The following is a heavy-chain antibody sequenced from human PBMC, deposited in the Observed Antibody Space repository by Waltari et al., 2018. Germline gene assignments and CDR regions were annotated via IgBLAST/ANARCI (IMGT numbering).Heavy chain of an antibody. Sequence: QLQLQESGPGLVKPSETLSLTCTVSGGSISRSSYFWGWIRQPPGKGLEWIGRIYYSGSTYYNPSLKSRVTISVDTSKNQFSLKLSSVTAADTAVYYCARDKGALSGWYPYYFDYWGQGTLVTVSS. CDR2: IYYSGST. CDR3: ARDKGALSGWYPYYFDY. J-gene: IGHJ4*02. D-gene: IGHD6-19*01. V-gene: IGHV4-39*07. CDR1: GGSISRSSYF.